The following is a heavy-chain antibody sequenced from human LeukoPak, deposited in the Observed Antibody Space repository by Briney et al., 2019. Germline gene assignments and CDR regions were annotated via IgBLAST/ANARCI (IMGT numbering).Heavy chain of an antibody. CDR3: ATDNYGGPVH. V-gene: IGHV3-48*02. CDR1: GFTFSDSS. J-gene: IGHJ4*02. D-gene: IGHD3-10*01. CDR2: ISPTSHT. Sequence: GGSLRLSCAASGFTFSDSSMNWVRQGPGKGLEWLSYISPTSHTLYADSVKGRFTISRDNAKNSLYLQMNSLKDEDTAVYYCATDNYGGPVHWGQGTLVTVSS.